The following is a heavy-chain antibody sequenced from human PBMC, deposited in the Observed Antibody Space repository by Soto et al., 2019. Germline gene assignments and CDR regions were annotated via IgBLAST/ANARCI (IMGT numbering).Heavy chain of an antibody. D-gene: IGHD4-17*01. V-gene: IGHV4-30-2*01. J-gene: IGHJ5*02. CDR1: GDSISSGDSY. CDR2: VYHSGTT. Sequence: SETLSLTCTVSGDSISSGDSYWSWIRQPPGKGLEWIGYVYHSGTTYSSPSLKSRVTISVDRSKNRFSLKLTSVTAADTAVYYCARGASTVSTDNWFDPWGQGTLVTVSS. CDR3: ARGASTVSTDNWFDP.